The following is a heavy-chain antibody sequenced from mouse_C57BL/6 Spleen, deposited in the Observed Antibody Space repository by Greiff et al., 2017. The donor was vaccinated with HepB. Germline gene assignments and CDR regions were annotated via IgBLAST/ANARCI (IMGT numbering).Heavy chain of an antibody. Sequence: VQLQQSGPELVKPGASVKISCKASGYTFTDYYMNWVKQSHGKSLEWIGDINPNNGGTSYNQKFKGKATLTVGKSSSTAYMELRSLTSEDSAVYYCARSYGSSPYFDYWGQGTTLTVSS. CDR2: INPNNGGT. D-gene: IGHD1-1*01. J-gene: IGHJ2*01. CDR3: ARSYGSSPYFDY. CDR1: GYTFTDYY. V-gene: IGHV1-26*01.